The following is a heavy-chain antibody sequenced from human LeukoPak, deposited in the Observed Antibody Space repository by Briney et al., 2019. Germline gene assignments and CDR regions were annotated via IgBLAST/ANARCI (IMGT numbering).Heavy chain of an antibody. CDR2: ISYDGSNK. CDR3: ARDLAARSYYYYGMDV. CDR1: GFTFSSYA. J-gene: IGHJ6*02. D-gene: IGHD6-6*01. V-gene: IGHV3-30-3*01. Sequence: GGSLRLSCAASGFTFSSYAMHWVRQAPGKGLEWVAVISYDGSNKYYADSVKGRFTISRDNSKNTLYLQMNSLRAEDTAVYYCARDLAARSYYYYGMDVRGQGTTVTVSS.